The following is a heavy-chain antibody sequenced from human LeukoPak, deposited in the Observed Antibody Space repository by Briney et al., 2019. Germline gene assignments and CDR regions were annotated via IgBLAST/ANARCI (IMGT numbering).Heavy chain of an antibody. J-gene: IGHJ6*03. CDR2: IKSDGSST. Sequence: GGSLRLSCAASGFTFSSYWMHWVRQAPGKGLVWVSRIKSDGSSTSYADSVKGRFTISRDNAKNSLYLQMNSLRAEDTAVYYCARVKYYYDSSGYSGYYYYMDVWGKGTTVTVSS. D-gene: IGHD3-22*01. CDR1: GFTFSSYW. CDR3: ARVKYYYDSSGYSGYYYYMDV. V-gene: IGHV3-74*01.